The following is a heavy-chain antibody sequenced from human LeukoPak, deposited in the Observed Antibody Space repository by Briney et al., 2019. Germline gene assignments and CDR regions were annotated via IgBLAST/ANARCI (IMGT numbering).Heavy chain of an antibody. V-gene: IGHV4-34*01. CDR1: GGSFSGYY. Sequence: SETLSLTCAVYGGSFSGYYWSWIRQPPGKGLEWIGEINHSGSTNYNPSLKSRVTISVDTSKNRISLKLSSVTAADTAVYYCARRLGRKFGERFYYYHYMDVWGKGTTVTISS. CDR3: ARRLGRKFGERFYYYHYMDV. J-gene: IGHJ6*03. D-gene: IGHD3-10*01. CDR2: INHSGST.